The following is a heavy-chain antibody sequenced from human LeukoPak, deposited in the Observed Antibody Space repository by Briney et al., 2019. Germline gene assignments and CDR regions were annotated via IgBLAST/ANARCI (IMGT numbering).Heavy chain of an antibody. D-gene: IGHD3-22*01. V-gene: IGHV3-48*04. Sequence: PGGSLRLSCAASGFTFSSYSMNWVRQAPGKGLEWVSYNSSSSSTIYYADSVKGRFTISRDNAKNSLYLQKNSLRAEDTAVYYCARDIYYDSSGYYGSVYWGQGTLVTVSS. J-gene: IGHJ4*02. CDR1: GFTFSSYS. CDR3: ARDIYYDSSGYYGSVY. CDR2: NSSSSSTI.